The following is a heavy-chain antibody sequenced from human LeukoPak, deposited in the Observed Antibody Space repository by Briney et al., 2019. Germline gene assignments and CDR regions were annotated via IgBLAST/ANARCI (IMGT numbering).Heavy chain of an antibody. CDR1: GGSISSSSYY. D-gene: IGHD3-22*01. J-gene: IGHJ4*02. CDR3: ARHDDYYDPYLDY. V-gene: IGHV4-39*01. Sequence: SETLSLTCTVSGGSISSSSYYWGWIRQPPGRGLEWIGSIYYVGRTYYNASLKSRVTISVDTSKNQFSLKLTSVTAADTALYYCARHDDYYDPYLDYWGQGTLVTVSS. CDR2: IYYVGRT.